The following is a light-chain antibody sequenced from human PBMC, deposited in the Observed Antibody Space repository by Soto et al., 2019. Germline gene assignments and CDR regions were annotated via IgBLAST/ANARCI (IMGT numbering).Light chain of an antibody. Sequence: DIEMTQFPSSLSASVGDRVTITCRASQGIRNDLGWYQQKPGKAPKRLIYAASSLQSGVPSRFSGSGSGTEFPLASSSLHPEDSATFYCLQHSTYPLTFGQGTKVEIK. J-gene: IGKJ1*01. CDR1: QGIRND. V-gene: IGKV1-17*01. CDR3: LQHSTYPLT. CDR2: AAS.